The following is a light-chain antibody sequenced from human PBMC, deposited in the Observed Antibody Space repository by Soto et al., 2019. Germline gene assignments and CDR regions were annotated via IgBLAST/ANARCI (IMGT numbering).Light chain of an antibody. CDR1: NNIRSKS. CDR2: GNS. J-gene: IGLJ1*01. Sequence: ELTQPPSVSVAPGQTARIICGGNNIRSKSVHWYQQLPGTAPKLLIYGNSNRPSGVPDRFSGSKSGTSASLAITGLQAEDEADYYCQSYDSSLSGSKVFGTGTKLTVL. CDR3: QSYDSSLSGSKV. V-gene: IGLV1-40*01.